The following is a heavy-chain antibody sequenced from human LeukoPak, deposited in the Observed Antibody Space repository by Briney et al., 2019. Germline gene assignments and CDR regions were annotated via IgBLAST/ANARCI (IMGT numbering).Heavy chain of an antibody. CDR2: ISGSGGST. Sequence: PGGSLRLSCAASGFTFSSYAMSWVRQAPGKGLEWVSAISGSGGSTYYADSVKGRFTISRDNSKNTLYLQMNSLRAEGTAVYYCAKGGTLVPRYYYYYGMDVWGQGTTVTVSS. J-gene: IGHJ6*02. CDR1: GFTFSSYA. D-gene: IGHD6-13*01. CDR3: AKGGTLVPRYYYYYGMDV. V-gene: IGHV3-23*01.